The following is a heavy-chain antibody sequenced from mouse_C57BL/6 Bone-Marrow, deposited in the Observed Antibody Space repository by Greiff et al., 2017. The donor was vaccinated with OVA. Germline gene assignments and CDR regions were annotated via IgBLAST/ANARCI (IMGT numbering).Heavy chain of an antibody. D-gene: IGHD1-2*01. CDR3: ARELYGYYYFDY. CDR1: GFTFSSYA. J-gene: IGHJ2*01. CDR2: ISDGGSYT. V-gene: IGHV5-4*01. Sequence: EVKVVESGGGLVKPGGSLKLSCAASGFTFSSYAMSWVRQTPEKRLEWVATISDGGSYTYYPDNVKGRFTISRDNAKNNLYLQMSHLKSEDTAMYYCARELYGYYYFDYWGQGTTLTVSS.